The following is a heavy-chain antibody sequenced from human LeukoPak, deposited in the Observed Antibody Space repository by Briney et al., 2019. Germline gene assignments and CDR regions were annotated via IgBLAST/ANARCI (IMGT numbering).Heavy chain of an antibody. D-gene: IGHD2-21*01. CDR3: ARYSEVYYYVDV. V-gene: IGHV3-21*01. Sequence: GGSLRLSCAASGFTFDDYSMTWVRQAPGKGLEWVATIRSYSSYIHYADSVKGRFIISRDDAQKSMYLQMNSLRVEDTAVYFCARYSEVYYYVDVWGTGTTVTVSS. J-gene: IGHJ6*03. CDR2: IRSYSSYI. CDR1: GFTFDDYS.